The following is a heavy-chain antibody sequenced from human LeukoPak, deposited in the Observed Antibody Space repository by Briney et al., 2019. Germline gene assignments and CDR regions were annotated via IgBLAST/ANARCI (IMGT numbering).Heavy chain of an antibody. Sequence: GGSLRLSCAASGFTFSSYSMNWVRQAPGKGLEWVSSISSSSSYIYYADSVKGRFTISRDNAKNSLYLQMNSLRAEDTAVYYCASVRVRYYYMDVWGKGTTVTVSS. J-gene: IGHJ6*03. CDR3: ASVRVRYYYMDV. CDR1: GFTFSSYS. CDR2: ISSSSSYI. V-gene: IGHV3-21*01. D-gene: IGHD3-10*01.